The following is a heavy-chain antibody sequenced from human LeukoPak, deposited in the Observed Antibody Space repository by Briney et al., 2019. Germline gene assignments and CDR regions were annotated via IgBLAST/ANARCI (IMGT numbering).Heavy chain of an antibody. CDR1: GYTFTSYG. CDR2: ISAYNGNT. V-gene: IGHV1-18*01. Sequence: ASVKVSCKASGYTFTSYGISWVRQAPGQGLEWMGWISAYNGNTNYAEKLQDRVTMTTDTPTSTAYMEPRGLRSDDTAVYYCARSGTGYCSGGSCYKNWVDPWGQGTPVTVSS. CDR3: ARSGTGYCSGGSCYKNWVDP. J-gene: IGHJ5*02. D-gene: IGHD2-15*01.